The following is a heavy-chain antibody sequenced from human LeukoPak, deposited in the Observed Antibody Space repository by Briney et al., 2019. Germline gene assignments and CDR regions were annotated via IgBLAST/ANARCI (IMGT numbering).Heavy chain of an antibody. CDR1: GFTFADYA. Sequence: GGSLRLSCAASGFTFADYAMHWVRQAPGKGLEWVSGISGNSASTGYADSVKGRFTISRDNAKNSLYLQMNRLRAEDTALYYCAKVRGNSNFWSGHSSVAFDIWGQGTMATVSS. D-gene: IGHD3-3*01. CDR2: ISGNSAST. J-gene: IGHJ3*02. CDR3: AKVRGNSNFWSGHSSVAFDI. V-gene: IGHV3-9*01.